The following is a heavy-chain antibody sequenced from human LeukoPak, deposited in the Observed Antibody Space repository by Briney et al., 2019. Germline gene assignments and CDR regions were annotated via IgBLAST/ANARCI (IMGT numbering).Heavy chain of an antibody. V-gene: IGHV3-30*03. CDR3: AMGTYFYGVDV. J-gene: IGHJ6*02. CDR1: GFTFSSYG. Sequence: PGRFLRLSCAASGFTFSSYGMHWVRQAPGKGLEWVAGTSYDGINKYYADSVKGRFTISRDNSKNTLYLQMNSLRAEDTAVYYCAMGTYFYGVDVWGQGTTVTVSS. CDR2: TSYDGINK. D-gene: IGHD3-9*01.